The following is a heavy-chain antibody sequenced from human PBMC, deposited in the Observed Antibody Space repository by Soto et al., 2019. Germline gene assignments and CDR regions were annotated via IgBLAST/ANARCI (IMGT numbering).Heavy chain of an antibody. J-gene: IGHJ5*02. Sequence: GGSLKISCKGSGYSFTNYWIGWVRQMPGKGLEWMGMIYPDDSATKYSPSFQGQVTFSDDKSINTAYLQWSSLKASATAIYYCARLEWLSLAAWFDPWGQGTLVTVSS. CDR1: GYSFTNYW. CDR3: ARLEWLSLAAWFDP. D-gene: IGHD3-3*01. CDR2: IYPDDSAT. V-gene: IGHV5-51*01.